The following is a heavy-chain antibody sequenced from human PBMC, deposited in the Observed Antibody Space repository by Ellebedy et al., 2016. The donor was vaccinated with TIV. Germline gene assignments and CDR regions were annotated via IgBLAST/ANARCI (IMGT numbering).Heavy chain of an antibody. V-gene: IGHV1-2*02. CDR3: ARDGGGNWNDWYFDL. J-gene: IGHJ2*01. CDR1: GYTFTRYA. D-gene: IGHD1-1*01. CDR2: INPKNGVT. Sequence: ASVKVSCKASGYTFTRYAISWVRQAPGQGLEWMGWINPKNGVTNYAQKFQGRVTMTRDTSIRTAFMELSRLKSDDTAIYYCARDGGGNWNDWYFDLWGRGTLVTVSS.